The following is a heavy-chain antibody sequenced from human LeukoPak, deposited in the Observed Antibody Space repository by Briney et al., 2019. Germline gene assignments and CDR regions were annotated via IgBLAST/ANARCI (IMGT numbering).Heavy chain of an antibody. J-gene: IGHJ4*02. Sequence: GGSLRLSCAGSGFPFSNYWMAWVRQAPGKGREGVANMKEDGGEINYVDSVKGRFTISGDNAKNSLDLQMNSLRVDDTAVYYCVRDRGYSTFDYWGQGTLVIVSS. D-gene: IGHD4-23*01. CDR1: GFPFSNYW. CDR3: VRDRGYSTFDY. CDR2: MKEDGGEI. V-gene: IGHV3-7*01.